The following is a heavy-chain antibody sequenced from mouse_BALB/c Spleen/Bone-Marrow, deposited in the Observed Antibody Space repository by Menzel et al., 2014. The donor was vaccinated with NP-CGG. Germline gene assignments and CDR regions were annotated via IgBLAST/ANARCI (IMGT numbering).Heavy chain of an antibody. J-gene: IGHJ4*01. V-gene: IGHV14-3*02. CDR1: GFNIKDTY. CDR3: ASNKNFYAMDS. Sequence: EVQLQQSGAELVKPGASVKLSCTASGFNIKDTYMHWVKQRPEQGLEWIGRIDPANGYTNYAPKFQGKATITADTSSNTAYLPPSSLTSEDAAVYYCASNKNFYAMDSWGQGTSVTVSS. CDR2: IDPANGYT.